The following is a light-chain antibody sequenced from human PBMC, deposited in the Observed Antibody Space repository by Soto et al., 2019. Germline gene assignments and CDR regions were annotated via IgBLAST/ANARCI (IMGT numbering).Light chain of an antibody. J-gene: IGLJ2*01. CDR2: RSN. Sequence: QLVLTQPPSASVTPGQRVTISCSGSSSNIGSNYVYWYQQLPGTAPKLLIYRSNQRPSGVPDRFSDSKSGTSDSLVISGLRSEDEADYHCATWDDSLTGVVFGGGTKLTVL. V-gene: IGLV1-47*01. CDR1: SSNIGSNY. CDR3: ATWDDSLTGVV.